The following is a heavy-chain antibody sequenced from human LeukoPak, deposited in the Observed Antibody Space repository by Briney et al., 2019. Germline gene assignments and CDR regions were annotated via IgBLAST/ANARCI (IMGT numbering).Heavy chain of an antibody. D-gene: IGHD6-19*01. V-gene: IGHV3-33*01. CDR3: ARDRGNGAVAGTGFDY. Sequence: GRSLRLSCAASGFTFGSYGMHWVRQAPGEGLEWVALIWYDGNNKECADSVKGRFTISRDNSKNTLFLQMNSLRAEDTAVYYCARDRGNGAVAGTGFDYWGQGTLVAVSS. CDR1: GFTFGSYG. J-gene: IGHJ4*02. CDR2: IWYDGNNK.